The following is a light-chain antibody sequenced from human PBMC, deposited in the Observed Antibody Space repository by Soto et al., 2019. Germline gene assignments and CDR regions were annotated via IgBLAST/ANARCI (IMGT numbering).Light chain of an antibody. J-gene: IGKJ1*01. CDR2: GAS. Sequence: EIVLTQSPGTLSLSPGERATLSCRASQSFSGNYLAWYQRKPGQAPRLLIYGASSRATDIPNRFGGSGSGTDFTLTITRLEPEDFAVYYCQQYGSSPPTFGQGTKVEIK. CDR3: QQYGSSPPT. CDR1: QSFSGNY. V-gene: IGKV3-20*01.